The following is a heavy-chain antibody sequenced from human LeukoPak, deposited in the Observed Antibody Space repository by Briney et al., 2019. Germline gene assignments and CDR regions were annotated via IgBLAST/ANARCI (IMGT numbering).Heavy chain of an antibody. V-gene: IGHV4-59*01. D-gene: IGHD4-17*01. CDR3: ARVPNDYGV. CDR1: GGSISSYY. CDR2: IYYSGST. Sequence: SETLSLTCTVSGGSISSYYWSWIRQPPGKGLEWIGYIYYSGSTNYNPSLKSRVTISVDTPKNQFSLKLSSVTAADTAVYYCARVPNDYGVWGQGTMVTVSS. J-gene: IGHJ3*01.